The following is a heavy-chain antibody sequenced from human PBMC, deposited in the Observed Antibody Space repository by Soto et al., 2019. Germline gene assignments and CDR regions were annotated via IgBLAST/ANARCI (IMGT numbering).Heavy chain of an antibody. CDR1: GYIFTSSY. Sequence: QVQLVQSGAEVKKPGASVKVSCKASGYIFTSSYIHWVRQAPGQGLEWMGLINPGDDGTTYAQKFRCRVSVTSATSTNTVYMELSSLTSEDTAVYYCAREFGGFDAWGQGTLVTVSS. D-gene: IGHD3-16*01. J-gene: IGHJ4*02. CDR3: AREFGGFDA. V-gene: IGHV1-46*01. CDR2: INPGDDGT.